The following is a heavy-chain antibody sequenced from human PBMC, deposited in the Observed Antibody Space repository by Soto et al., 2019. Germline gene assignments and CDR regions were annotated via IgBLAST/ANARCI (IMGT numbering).Heavy chain of an antibody. V-gene: IGHV3-30-3*01. D-gene: IGHD4-4*01. J-gene: IGHJ5*02. CDR3: ARDPSFDYSNTNWFDP. Sequence: ESGGGVVQPGRSLRLSCAASGFIFSRYAMHWVRQAPGKGLEWVAVISADGGDKYYADSVKGRFTISRDNSKNTLYLQMNDLRAEDTAVYYCARDPSFDYSNTNWFDPWGQGTLVTVSS. CDR2: ISADGGDK. CDR1: GFIFSRYA.